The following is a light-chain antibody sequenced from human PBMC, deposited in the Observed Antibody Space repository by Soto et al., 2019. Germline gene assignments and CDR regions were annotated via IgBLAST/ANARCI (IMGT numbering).Light chain of an antibody. Sequence: DTQLTQSPSFLSASVGDRVTITCRASQGISSYLAWYQQRPGKAPKLLIYAASTLQTGVPSRFSGSGSGTEFTLTISSLQPEDCATFYCQQLNSYPRTFGQGTKLEIK. CDR2: AAS. V-gene: IGKV1-9*01. J-gene: IGKJ2*01. CDR1: QGISSY. CDR3: QQLNSYPRT.